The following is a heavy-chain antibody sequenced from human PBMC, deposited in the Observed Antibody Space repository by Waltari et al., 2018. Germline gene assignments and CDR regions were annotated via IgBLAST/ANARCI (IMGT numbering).Heavy chain of an antibody. J-gene: IGHJ4*02. Sequence: EVQMLESGGGLVEPGGYLRLSCTTSGCTFTHSTFSWVRQTPTSGLEWVSYISSRGSATHYADSWRGRFTNSRDSAKGSVYLQMNNLRADDAAMYYCARGRYGAGSYSDYDYWGQGTLVTVSS. CDR3: ARGRYGAGSYSDYDY. D-gene: IGHD3-10*01. CDR2: ISSRGSAT. V-gene: IGHV3-48*01. CDR1: GCTFTHST.